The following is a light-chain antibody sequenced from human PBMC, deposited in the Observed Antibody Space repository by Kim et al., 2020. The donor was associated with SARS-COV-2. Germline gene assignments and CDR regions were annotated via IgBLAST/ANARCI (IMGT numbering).Light chain of an antibody. Sequence: SASIGDRVTITCRASQNINSYLNWYQQKPGRAPKLLIYAASSLQSVVPSRFSGSGTGTDFTLTISSLQPEDFATYYCQQSYSTLTFGGGTKVDIK. CDR2: AAS. J-gene: IGKJ4*01. CDR3: QQSYSTLT. CDR1: QNINSY. V-gene: IGKV1-39*01.